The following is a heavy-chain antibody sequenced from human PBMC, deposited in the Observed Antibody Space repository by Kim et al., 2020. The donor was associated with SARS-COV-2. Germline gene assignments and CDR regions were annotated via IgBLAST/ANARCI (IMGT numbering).Heavy chain of an antibody. V-gene: IGHV3-49*04. J-gene: IGHJ4*02. CDR1: GFSFGDYE. CDR3: TKGAPLSAGGDY. CDR2: VRRKRLGGTT. Sequence: GGSLRLSCTASGFSFGDYEISWARQAPGRGLEWVGFVRRKRLGGTTEYAASVQARFTISRDDLRTIAYLQMNSLKTEDTAVYYCTKGAPLSAGGDYWGQGTLVTVSS. D-gene: IGHD6-13*01.